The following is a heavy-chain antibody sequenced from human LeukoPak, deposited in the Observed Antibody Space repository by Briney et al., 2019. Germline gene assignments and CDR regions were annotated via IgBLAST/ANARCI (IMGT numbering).Heavy chain of an antibody. CDR1: GGTFSSYA. Sequence: SVKVSCKASGGTFSSYAIRWVRQAPGQGLEWMGGFIPIFGTANYAQNFQGRVTITADESTSTAYMELSSLRSEDTAVYYCARDLYDILPSYYLDYWGQGTLVTVSS. CDR2: FIPIFGTA. D-gene: IGHD3-9*01. CDR3: ARDLYDILPSYYLDY. J-gene: IGHJ4*02. V-gene: IGHV1-69*13.